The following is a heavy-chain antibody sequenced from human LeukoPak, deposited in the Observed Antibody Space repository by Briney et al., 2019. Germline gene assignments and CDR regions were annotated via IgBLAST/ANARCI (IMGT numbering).Heavy chain of an antibody. CDR3: ARVKGAYSYHPAEYFQH. J-gene: IGHJ1*01. D-gene: IGHD2-15*01. V-gene: IGHV3-53*01. CDR2: IYSGGST. CDR1: GFTFDDYA. Sequence: GGSLRLSCAASGFTFDDYAMHWVRQAPGKGLEWVSVIYSGGSTYYADSVKGRFTISRDNSKNTLYLQMNSLRAEDTAVYYCARVKGAYSYHPAEYFQHWGQGTPVTVSS.